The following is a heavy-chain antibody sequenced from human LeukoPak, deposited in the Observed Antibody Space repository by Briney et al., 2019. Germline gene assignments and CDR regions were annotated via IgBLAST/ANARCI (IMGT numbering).Heavy chain of an antibody. Sequence: SETLSLTCTVSGGSISSYYWSWIRQPPGKGLEWIGYIYYSGSTNYNPSLKSRVTISVDTSKNQFSLKLSSVTAADTAVYYCAGSGDIVVVPSVFDPWGQETLVTVSS. CDR2: IYYSGST. J-gene: IGHJ5*02. CDR3: AGSGDIVVVPSVFDP. CDR1: GGSISSYY. D-gene: IGHD2-2*01. V-gene: IGHV4-59*01.